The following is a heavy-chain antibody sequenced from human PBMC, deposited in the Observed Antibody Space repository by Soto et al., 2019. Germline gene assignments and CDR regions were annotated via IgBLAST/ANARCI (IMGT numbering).Heavy chain of an antibody. CDR3: ARGGVLKPFDP. J-gene: IGHJ5*02. CDR1: GGTFSSYS. Sequence: QVQLVQSGAEVKKPGSSVKVSCKTSGGTFSSYSINWVRQAPGQGLEWMGVIIPVFGTKNFARSFRGRVSLTADESTNTVYMELTNLRSDDTAVYFCARGGVLKPFDPWGQGSLVTVSS. V-gene: IGHV1-69*12. D-gene: IGHD3-16*01. CDR2: IIPVFGTK.